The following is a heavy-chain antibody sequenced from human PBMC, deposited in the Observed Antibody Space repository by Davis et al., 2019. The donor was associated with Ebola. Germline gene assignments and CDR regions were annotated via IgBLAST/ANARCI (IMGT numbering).Heavy chain of an antibody. V-gene: IGHV3-30*04. Sequence: GESLKIPCAASGFTFSSYAMHWVRQAPGKGLEWVAVISYDGSNKYYADSVKGRFTISRDNSKNTLYLQMNSLRAEDTAVYYCARSFSSGWYFDYWGQGTLVTVSS. CDR1: GFTFSSYA. D-gene: IGHD6-19*01. CDR2: ISYDGSNK. J-gene: IGHJ4*02. CDR3: ARSFSSGWYFDY.